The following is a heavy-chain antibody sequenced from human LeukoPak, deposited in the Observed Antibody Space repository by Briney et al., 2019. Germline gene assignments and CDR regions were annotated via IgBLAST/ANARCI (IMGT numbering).Heavy chain of an antibody. CDR3: TTRGGSFSIFDY. CDR1: GFTFSDYY. Sequence: GGSLRLSCAASGFTFSDYYMGWIRQAPGKGLEWVSYISSSDSTIYYADSVKGRFTISRDNAKNSLYLQMNSLRAEDTAVYYCTTRGGSFSIFDYWGQGTLVTVSS. CDR2: ISSSDSTI. J-gene: IGHJ4*02. V-gene: IGHV3-11*01. D-gene: IGHD1-26*01.